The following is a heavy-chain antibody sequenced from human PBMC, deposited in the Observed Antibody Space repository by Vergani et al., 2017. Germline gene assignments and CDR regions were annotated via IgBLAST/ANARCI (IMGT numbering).Heavy chain of an antibody. CDR2: ISTYNHQT. CDR3: ARSQMATNDFDL. J-gene: IGHJ4*02. Sequence: QAQLGQSDSEVKKPGDSVTLSCKTSGYTFVNHPITWVRQAPGQGLEWMGWISTYNHQTLYSQKVEGRVTMTSDTSSSTVFLELRRLTSDDTAIYYCARSQMATNDFDLWGRGTLVTVSS. V-gene: IGHV1-18*04. D-gene: IGHD5-24*01. CDR1: GYTFVNHP.